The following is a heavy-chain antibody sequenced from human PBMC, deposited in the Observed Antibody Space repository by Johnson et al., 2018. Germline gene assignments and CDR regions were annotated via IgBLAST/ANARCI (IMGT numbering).Heavy chain of an antibody. CDR3: ARCWYSRVGWCLDV. V-gene: IGHV3-48*01. J-gene: IGHJ6*04. Sequence: EVQLVESGGGLVQPGGSLRLSCAASGFTFSNYNMNWVRQAPGQGLEWVSYISSSSSTISYADYVKGRFTISRDNAKNSLYLQMNSLRAEDTAVYYCARCWYSRVGWCLDVWGKGTTVTVSS. CDR1: GFTFSNYN. CDR2: ISSSSSTI. D-gene: IGHD6-13*01.